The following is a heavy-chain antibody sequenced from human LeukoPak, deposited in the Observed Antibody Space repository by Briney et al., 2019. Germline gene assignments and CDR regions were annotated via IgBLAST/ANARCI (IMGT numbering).Heavy chain of an antibody. D-gene: IGHD1-26*01. CDR3: AIIVGATSDAFDI. CDR2: MNPNSGNT. V-gene: IGHV1-8*03. Sequence: ASVKVSCKASGYTFTSYDINWVRQATGQGLEWMGWMNPNSGNTGYAQKFQGRVTITRNTSISTAYMELSSLRSEDTAVYYCAIIVGATSDAFDIWGQGTMVTVPS. CDR1: GYTFTSYD. J-gene: IGHJ3*02.